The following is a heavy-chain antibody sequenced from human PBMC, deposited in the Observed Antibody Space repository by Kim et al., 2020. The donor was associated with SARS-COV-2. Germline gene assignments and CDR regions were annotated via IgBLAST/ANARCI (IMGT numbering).Heavy chain of an antibody. CDR2: ISGYNGNT. CDR1: GYTFTSYG. V-gene: IGHV1-18*01. D-gene: IGHD3-10*01. CDR3: ARVGMGSGYGAFDI. Sequence: ASVKVSCKASGYTFTSYGISWVRQAPGQGLEWMGWISGYNGNTNHAQKLQGRVTMTTDTSTSTAYMELRSLRSDDTAVYYCARVGMGSGYGAFDIWGQGTMVTVSS. J-gene: IGHJ3*02.